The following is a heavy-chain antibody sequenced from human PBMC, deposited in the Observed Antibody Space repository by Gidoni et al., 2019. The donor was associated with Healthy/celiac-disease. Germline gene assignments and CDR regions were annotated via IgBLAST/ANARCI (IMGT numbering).Heavy chain of an antibody. CDR3: TTVGYQLPNYYFDF. V-gene: IGHV3-15*01. CDR1: GFTFNNAW. J-gene: IGHJ4*02. Sequence: EVQLVESGGGLVKPGGSLRLSCAASGFTFNNAWMSWVRQAPGKGLEWVGLLKTKTDGGTTDYAAPVKGRFTISRDDSKDTLYLQMNSLKTEDTAVYYCTTVGYQLPNYYFDFWGQGTLVTVSS. CDR2: LKTKTDGGTT. D-gene: IGHD2-2*01.